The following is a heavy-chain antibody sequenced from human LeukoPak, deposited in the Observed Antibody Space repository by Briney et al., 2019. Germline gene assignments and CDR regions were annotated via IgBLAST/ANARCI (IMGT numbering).Heavy chain of an antibody. Sequence: GGSLRLSCAASGFTFTTYWMSWVRQAPGKGLEWVANIKEDGSQKYYVDSVKGRFTISRDNAKNSQYLQMNSVRAEDTAVYYCARRPLTARRHFDYWGQGTLVTVSS. CDR1: GFTFTTYW. CDR3: ARRPLTARRHFDY. D-gene: IGHD5-18*01. V-gene: IGHV3-7*05. CDR2: IKEDGSQK. J-gene: IGHJ4*02.